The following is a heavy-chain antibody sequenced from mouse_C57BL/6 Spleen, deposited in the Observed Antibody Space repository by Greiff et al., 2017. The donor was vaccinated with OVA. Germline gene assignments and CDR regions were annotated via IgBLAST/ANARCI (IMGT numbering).Heavy chain of an antibody. J-gene: IGHJ3*01. Sequence: DVHLVESEGGLVQPGSSMKLSCTASGFTFSDYYMAWVRQVPEKGLEWVANINYDGSSSYYLDSLNSRFIISRDNTNNILYLPMSSLKSEDTATYYCARDSVTTGFAYWGQGTLVTVSA. V-gene: IGHV5-16*01. D-gene: IGHD2-12*01. CDR1: GFTFSDYY. CDR2: INYDGSSS. CDR3: ARDSVTTGFAY.